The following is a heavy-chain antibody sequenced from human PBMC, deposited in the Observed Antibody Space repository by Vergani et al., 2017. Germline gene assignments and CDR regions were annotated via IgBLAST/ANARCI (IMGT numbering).Heavy chain of an antibody. CDR2: IYWDDDK. V-gene: IGHV2-5*02. J-gene: IGHJ4*02. CDR1: GFSLSTRGVG. CDR3: AHLSYYDFWSGYYRLRTYYFDY. D-gene: IGHD3-3*01. Sequence: QITLKESGPTLVKPTQTLTLTCTFSGFSLSTRGVGVGWIRQPPGKALEWLAIIYWDDDKRYSPSLKSRLTITKDTSKNQVVLTMTNMDPVDTATYYCAHLSYYDFWSGYYRLRTYYFDYWGQGIPVTVSS.